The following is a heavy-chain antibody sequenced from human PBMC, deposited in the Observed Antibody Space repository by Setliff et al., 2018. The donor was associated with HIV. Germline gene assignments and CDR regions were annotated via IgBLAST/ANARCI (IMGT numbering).Heavy chain of an antibody. CDR3: ARAPPGIQNDAFDV. J-gene: IGHJ3*01. Sequence: KASETLSLTCSVSGGSISSGSYYWTWSRQPAGKGPEWIGHIYTNGYTNYNPSLKSRVTISVDTSKNQFSLKLTSVTAADTAVYYCARAPPGIQNDAFDVWGQGTMVTVSS. V-gene: IGHV4-61*09. CDR2: IYTNGYT. CDR1: GGSISSGSYY.